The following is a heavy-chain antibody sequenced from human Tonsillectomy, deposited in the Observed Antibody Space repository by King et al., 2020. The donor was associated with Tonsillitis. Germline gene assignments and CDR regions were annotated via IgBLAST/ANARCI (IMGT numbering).Heavy chain of an antibody. Sequence: VQLVESGGGVVQPGRSLRLSCAASGFTFRSYAMHWVRQAPGKGLEWVAIISSDGTNTFYADSVKGRFTISRDSSRNTLYLQMNSLRAEDTAMYYCVRDPSSWELLFDYWGQGTLVTVSS. CDR1: GFTFRSYA. CDR2: ISSDGTNT. V-gene: IGHV3-30*04. CDR3: VRDPSSWELLFDY. J-gene: IGHJ4*02. D-gene: IGHD1-26*01.